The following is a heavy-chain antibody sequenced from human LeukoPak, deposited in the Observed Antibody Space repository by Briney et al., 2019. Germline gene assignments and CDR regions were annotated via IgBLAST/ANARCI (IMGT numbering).Heavy chain of an antibody. J-gene: IGHJ4*02. D-gene: IGHD6-13*01. V-gene: IGHV3-48*03. CDR3: ARGPYSSNWYVDY. CDR1: GFTPSSYE. CDR2: ISRTGNSI. Sequence: GGSLRLSCAASGFTPSSYEMNWVRLAPGKGREWISYISRTGNSIYYADSVKGRFTISRDSAKNSLYLQMNSLRAEDTAVYYCARGPYSSNWYVDYWGQGTLVTVAS.